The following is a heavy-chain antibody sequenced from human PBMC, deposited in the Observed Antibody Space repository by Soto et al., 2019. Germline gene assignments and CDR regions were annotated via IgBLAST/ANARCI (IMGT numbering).Heavy chain of an antibody. Sequence: PSETLSLTCTVSGGSISSISYYWVWIRQPPGKGLEWIGSIYYSGSTYYNPSLKSRVTISVDTSKNQFSLKLSSVTAADTAVYYCVFRSGSYSAWFDPWGQGTLVTVSS. V-gene: IGHV4-39*01. CDR3: VFRSGSYSAWFDP. J-gene: IGHJ5*02. CDR2: IYYSGST. CDR1: GGSISSISYY. D-gene: IGHD3-10*01.